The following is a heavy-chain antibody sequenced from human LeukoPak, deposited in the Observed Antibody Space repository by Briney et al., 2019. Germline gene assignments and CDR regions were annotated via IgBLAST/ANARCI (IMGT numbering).Heavy chain of an antibody. V-gene: IGHV4-59*01. Sequence: SETLSLTCTVSGGSISSYYWSWIRQPPGKGLEWIGYIYYSGSTNYNPSLKSRVTISVDTSKNQFSLKLSSVTAADTAVYYCARCIAVARTSPSPPLDWGQGTLVTVSS. J-gene: IGHJ4*02. CDR2: IYYSGST. CDR1: GGSISSYY. D-gene: IGHD6-19*01. CDR3: ARCIAVARTSPSPPLD.